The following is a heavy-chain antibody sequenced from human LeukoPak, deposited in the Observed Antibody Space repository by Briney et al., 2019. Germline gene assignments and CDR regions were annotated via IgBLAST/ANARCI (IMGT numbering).Heavy chain of an antibody. D-gene: IGHD3-3*01. CDR1: GFTFSSYA. J-gene: IGHJ4*02. CDR3: ANEGRTYYDFWSGYFTPSGCFDY. V-gene: IGHV3-23*01. CDR2: ISGSGGST. Sequence: GGSLRLSCAASGFTFSSYAMSWVRQAPGKGLEWVSAISGSGGSTYYADSVKGRFTISRDNSKNTLYLQMNSLRAEDTAVYYCANEGRTYYDFWSGYFTPSGCFDYWVQGTLVTVSS.